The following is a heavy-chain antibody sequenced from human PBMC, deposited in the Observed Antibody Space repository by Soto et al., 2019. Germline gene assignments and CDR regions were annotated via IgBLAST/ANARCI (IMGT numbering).Heavy chain of an antibody. D-gene: IGHD3-16*01. CDR3: ARVWGNIDY. Sequence: ASVKVSCKASGYTFTNYDINWVRQATGQGLEWMGWMNPNSGNTGSAQKFQGRITMTRDTSTGTAYMELTSLRYEDTAVYYCARVWGNIDYWGQGTLVTVSS. CDR2: MNPNSGNT. J-gene: IGHJ4*02. CDR1: GYTFTNYD. V-gene: IGHV1-8*01.